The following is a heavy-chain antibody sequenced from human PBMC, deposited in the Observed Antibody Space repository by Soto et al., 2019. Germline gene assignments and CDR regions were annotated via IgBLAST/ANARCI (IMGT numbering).Heavy chain of an antibody. CDR2: ISYDGSNK. CDR3: ARVRRVTMVRGGLQEVFAI. V-gene: IGHV3-30-3*01. Sequence: PGGSLRLSCAASGFTFSSYAMHWVRQAPGKGLEWVAVISYDGSNKYYADSVKGRFTISRDNSKNTLYLQMNSLRAEDTAVYYCARVRRVTMVRGGLQEVFAIWGQGTMVTGSS. CDR1: GFTFSSYA. D-gene: IGHD3-10*01. J-gene: IGHJ3*02.